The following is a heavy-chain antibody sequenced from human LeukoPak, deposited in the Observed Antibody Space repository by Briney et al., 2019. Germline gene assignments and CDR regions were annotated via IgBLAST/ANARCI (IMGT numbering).Heavy chain of an antibody. V-gene: IGHV4-4*02. Sequence: SGTLSLTCAVSGGSISSSNWWSWVRQPPGKGLEWIGEINHSGSTNYNPSLKSRVTISVDTSKNQFSLKLSSVTAADTAVYYCASFYYYYMDVWGKGTTVTVSS. CDR1: GGSISSSNW. CDR3: ASFYYYYMDV. J-gene: IGHJ6*03. CDR2: INHSGST.